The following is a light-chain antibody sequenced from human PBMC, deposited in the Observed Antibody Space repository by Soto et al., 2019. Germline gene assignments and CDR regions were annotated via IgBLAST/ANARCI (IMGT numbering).Light chain of an antibody. CDR2: EVS. CDR1: SSDVGGYNY. J-gene: IGLJ3*02. Sequence: QSVLTQPASVYGSPGQSITISCTGTSSDVGGYNYVSWYQQHPGKAPKLMIYEVSNRPSGVSNRFSGSKSGNTASLTISGRQAEDEADYYCSSFRSGSTWVFGGGTKLTVL. CDR3: SSFRSGSTWV. V-gene: IGLV2-14*01.